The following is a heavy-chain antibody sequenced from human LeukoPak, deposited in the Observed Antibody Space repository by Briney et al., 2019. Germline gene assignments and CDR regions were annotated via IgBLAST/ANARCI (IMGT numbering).Heavy chain of an antibody. Sequence: SETLSLTCTVSGGSMSSYYWSWIRQPPGKGLEWITYIYYSGDTSCNPSLKSRVTISVDRSKSQFSLKLNSVTAADTAVYYCARWANSAFDYWGQGTLVTVSS. CDR1: GGSMSSYY. CDR3: ARWANSAFDY. J-gene: IGHJ4*02. V-gene: IGHV4-59*01. D-gene: IGHD2/OR15-2a*01. CDR2: IYYSGDT.